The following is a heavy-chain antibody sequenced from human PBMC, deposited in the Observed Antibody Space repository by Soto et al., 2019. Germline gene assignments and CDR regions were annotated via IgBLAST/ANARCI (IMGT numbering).Heavy chain of an antibody. J-gene: IGHJ5*02. CDR2: IYTSGST. CDR3: ARDTRDNYYDSSGYRNWFDP. CDR1: GGSISGYY. D-gene: IGHD3-22*01. V-gene: IGHV4-4*07. Sequence: SETLSLTCTVSGGSISGYYWSWIRQPAGKGLEWIGRIYTSGSTNYNPSLKSRVTMSVDTSKNQFSLKLSSVTAADTAVYYCARDTRDNYYDSSGYRNWFDPWGQGTLVTVS.